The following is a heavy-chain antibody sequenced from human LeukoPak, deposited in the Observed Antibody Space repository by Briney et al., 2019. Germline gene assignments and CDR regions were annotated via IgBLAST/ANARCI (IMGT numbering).Heavy chain of an antibody. J-gene: IGHJ5*02. CDR3: ARGPMVRGSHWFDP. D-gene: IGHD3-10*01. Sequence: PGGSLRLSCAASGVTFSGYWMRWVRHAPGKGLVWVSRINRDGSSTYYADSVKGRFTISRDNAKKTLYMQSNSPRAEDTAVYYSARGPMVRGSHWFDPWGQGTLVTVSS. V-gene: IGHV3-74*01. CDR1: GVTFSGYW. CDR2: INRDGSST.